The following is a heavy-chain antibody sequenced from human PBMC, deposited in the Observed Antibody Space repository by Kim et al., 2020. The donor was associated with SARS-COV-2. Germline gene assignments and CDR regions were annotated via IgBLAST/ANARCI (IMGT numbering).Heavy chain of an antibody. Sequence: GGSLRLSCAASGFTFSSYSMNWVRHAPGKGLEWVSSISSSSSYIYYADSVKGRFTISRDNAKNSLYLQMNSLRAEDTAVYYCARTVSIAVAGTDSYDAFDIWGQGTMVTVSS. CDR3: ARTVSIAVAGTDSYDAFDI. D-gene: IGHD6-19*01. CDR1: GFTFSSYS. CDR2: ISSSSSYI. V-gene: IGHV3-21*01. J-gene: IGHJ3*02.